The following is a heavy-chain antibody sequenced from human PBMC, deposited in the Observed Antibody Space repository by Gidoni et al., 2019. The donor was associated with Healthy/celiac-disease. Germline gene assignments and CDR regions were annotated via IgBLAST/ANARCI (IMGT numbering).Heavy chain of an antibody. CDR1: GGSIRSRSYY. V-gene: IGHV4-39*01. CDR2: IYYSGST. D-gene: IGHD1-26*01. Sequence: QLQLQESGPGLVQPSDTLSLPCPVSGGSIRSRSYYWGGIRQPPGKGLGWIGSIYYSGSTYYNPSLKSRGTISVDTSKNQFSLKLSSVTAADTAVYYCARPGGGSYYFNWFDPWGQGTLVTVSS. CDR3: ARPGGGSYYFNWFDP. J-gene: IGHJ5*02.